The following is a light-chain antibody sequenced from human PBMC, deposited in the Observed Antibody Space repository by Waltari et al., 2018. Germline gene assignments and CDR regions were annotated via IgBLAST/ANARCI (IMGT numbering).Light chain of an antibody. CDR3: CSYAGTYTYVL. Sequence: QSALTQPRSVSGSPGQSVTISCTGTSRYVVCYDSVFWYRHHPGKAPQVMIYEVTKRPSGVPDRFSGSRSGNTASLTISGLQADDEATYYCCSYAGTYTYVLFGGGTKLTVL. CDR1: SRYVVCYDS. J-gene: IGLJ2*01. V-gene: IGLV2-11*01. CDR2: EVT.